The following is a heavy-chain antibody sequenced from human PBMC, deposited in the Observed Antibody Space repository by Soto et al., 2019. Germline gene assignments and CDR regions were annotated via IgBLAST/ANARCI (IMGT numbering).Heavy chain of an antibody. J-gene: IGHJ6*02. D-gene: IGHD6-13*01. V-gene: IGHV3-49*03. CDR3: TRVRAAAAGTYYYYGMDV. Sequence: GGSLRLSCTASGFTFGDYAMSWFRQAPGKGLEWVGFIRSKAYGGTTEYAASVKGRFTISRDDSKSIAYLQMNSLKTEDTAVYYCTRVRAAAAGTYYYYGMDVWGQGTTVTVSS. CDR2: IRSKAYGGTT. CDR1: GFTFGDYA.